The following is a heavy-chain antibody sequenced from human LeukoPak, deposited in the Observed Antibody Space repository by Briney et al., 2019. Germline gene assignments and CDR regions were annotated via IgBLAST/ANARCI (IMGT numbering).Heavy chain of an antibody. CDR3: ARDSSGYGLNDY. D-gene: IGHD5-12*01. CDR1: GASIISGDYY. Sequence: SETLSLTCTVSGASIISGDYYWSWIRQAPGKGLEWIGYIHSSGSTYYNPSLKSRVTIPVGTSRNQISLKLTSVTAADTAVYYCARDSSGYGLNDYWGQGTLVTVS. J-gene: IGHJ4*02. V-gene: IGHV4-30-4*01. CDR2: IHSSGST.